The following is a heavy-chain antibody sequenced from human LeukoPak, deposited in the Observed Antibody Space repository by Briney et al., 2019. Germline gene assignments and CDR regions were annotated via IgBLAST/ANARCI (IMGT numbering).Heavy chain of an antibody. J-gene: IGHJ3*02. CDR2: INHSGST. D-gene: IGHD3-9*01. Sequence: PSETLSLTCAVYGGSFSGYYWSWIRQPPGKGLEWTGEINHSGSTNYSPSLKSRVTISVDPSKSQFSLKLSSVTAADTAVYYCARGAYYDILTGYSAAFDIWGQGTMVTVSS. CDR3: ARGAYYDILTGYSAAFDI. V-gene: IGHV4-34*01. CDR1: GGSFSGYY.